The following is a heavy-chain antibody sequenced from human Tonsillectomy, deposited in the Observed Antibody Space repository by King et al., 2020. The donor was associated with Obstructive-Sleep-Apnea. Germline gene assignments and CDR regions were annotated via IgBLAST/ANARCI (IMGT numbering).Heavy chain of an antibody. CDR1: GFTFSNYA. J-gene: IGHJ4*02. CDR2: ISGSGGST. D-gene: IGHD2-2*01. Sequence: VQLVESGGGLVQPGGSLRLSCAASGFTFSNYAMSWVRQAPGKGLEWVSAISGSGGSTYYADSVKGRFTSSRDNSKNTLYLQMNSLRAEDTAVYYCAKDLPYCTSTSCFSFDYWGQGTLVTVSS. CDR3: AKDLPYCTSTSCFSFDY. V-gene: IGHV3-23*04.